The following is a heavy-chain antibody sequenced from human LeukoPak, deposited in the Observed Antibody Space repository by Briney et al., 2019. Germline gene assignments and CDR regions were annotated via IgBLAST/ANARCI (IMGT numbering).Heavy chain of an antibody. CDR2: IYWDDDK. J-gene: IGHJ5*02. D-gene: IGHD6-13*01. Sequence: SGPTLVKPTQTLTLTCTFSGFSLSTSGLGMGWIRQPPGKALEWLALIYWDDDKRYSPSLKSRLTITKDTSKNQVVLTMTNMDPVDTATYYCVHRTAAGLKNWFDPWGQGTLVTVSS. V-gene: IGHV2-5*02. CDR3: VHRTAAGLKNWFDP. CDR1: GFSLSTSGLG.